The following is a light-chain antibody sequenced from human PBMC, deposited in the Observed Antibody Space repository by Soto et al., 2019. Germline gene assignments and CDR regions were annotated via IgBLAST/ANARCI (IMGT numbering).Light chain of an antibody. CDR2: AAS. V-gene: IGKV1-9*01. CDR3: QQLNSYPRT. Sequence: IQLTQSPSSLSASVGDRVTITCRASQGISSYLAWYQQKPGKAPKLLIYAASTLQSGVPSSFSGSGSGTEFTLTISSLQPEDFATYYCQQLNSYPRTFGGGTKVEIK. CDR1: QGISSY. J-gene: IGKJ4*01.